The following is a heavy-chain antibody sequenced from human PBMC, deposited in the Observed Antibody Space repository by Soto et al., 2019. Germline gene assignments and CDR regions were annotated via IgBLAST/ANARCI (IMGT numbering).Heavy chain of an antibody. CDR2: IYYSGST. CDR1: GGSVSSGRYY. Sequence: SETLSLTWTVSGGSVSSGRYYWSWIRQPPGKGLEWIGYIYYSGSTNYNPSLKSRVTISVDTSKNQFSLKLSSVTAADTAVYYCARVRFYYDSSGYPWDAWGQGTTVTVSS. J-gene: IGHJ6*02. D-gene: IGHD3-22*01. V-gene: IGHV4-61*01. CDR3: ARVRFYYDSSGYPWDA.